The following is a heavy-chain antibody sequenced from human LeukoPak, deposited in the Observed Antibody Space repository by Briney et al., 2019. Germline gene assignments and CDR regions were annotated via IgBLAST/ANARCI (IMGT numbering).Heavy chain of an antibody. J-gene: IGHJ5*02. CDR3: ARARAVAGNYNWFDP. Sequence: SETLSLTCTVSGGSISSYYWSWIRQPPGKGLEWIGYIYYSGSTNYNPSLKSRVTISVDTSKNQFSLKLSSVTAADTAVYYCARARAVAGNYNWFDPWGQGTLVTVSS. D-gene: IGHD6-19*01. CDR2: IYYSGST. V-gene: IGHV4-59*08. CDR1: GGSISSYY.